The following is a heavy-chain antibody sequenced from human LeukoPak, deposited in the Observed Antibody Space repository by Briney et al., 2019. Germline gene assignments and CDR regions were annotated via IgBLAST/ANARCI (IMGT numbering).Heavy chain of an antibody. V-gene: IGHV4-34*01. Sequence: SETLSLTCAVYGGSFSGYYWSWIRQPPGKGLEWIGEINHSGSTNYNPSLKSRVTISVDTSKNQFSLKLSSVTAADTAVYYCARDQRWTFRYYYGMDVWGQGTTVTVSS. CDR1: GGSFSGYY. D-gene: IGHD4-23*01. J-gene: IGHJ6*02. CDR2: INHSGST. CDR3: ARDQRWTFRYYYGMDV.